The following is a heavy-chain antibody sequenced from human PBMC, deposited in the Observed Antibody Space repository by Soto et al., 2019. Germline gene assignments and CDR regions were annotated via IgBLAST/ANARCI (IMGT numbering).Heavy chain of an antibody. D-gene: IGHD2-2*01. CDR1: EGTSINGAY. CDR2: SYHGGTT. Sequence: TYTVAEGTSINGAYWGWIQKPPGKGPEWSASSYHGGTTCYNPSLKSRITISVDTSHNQFSLKLTSVTAADTAVYYCAGGHVMLVGSSVFAFLVHGTSVPGSS. V-gene: IGHV4-38-2*02. CDR3: AGGHVMLVGSSVFAF. J-gene: IGHJ4*01.